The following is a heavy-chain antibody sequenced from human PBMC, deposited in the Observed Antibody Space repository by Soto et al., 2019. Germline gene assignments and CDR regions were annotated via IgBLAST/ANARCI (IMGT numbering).Heavy chain of an antibody. CDR2: MYYSGSS. CDR1: GGSITTYY. D-gene: IGHD3-22*01. J-gene: IGHJ4*02. Sequence: TLSLTCTVSGGSITTYYWSWIRQPPGKGLEWIGYMYYSGSSNYNPSLKSRVTISVDTSKNQFSLKLSSVTAADTAVYYCARDYDSSGYYYQYWGQGTLVTVSS. V-gene: IGHV4-59*01. CDR3: ARDYDSSGYYYQY.